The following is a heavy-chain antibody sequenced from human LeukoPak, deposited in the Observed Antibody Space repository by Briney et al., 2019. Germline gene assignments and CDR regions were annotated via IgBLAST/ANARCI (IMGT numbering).Heavy chain of an antibody. CDR3: ARGIGQASGDEDGQQLGRNNWFDP. CDR1: GYSISSGYY. D-gene: IGHD6-13*01. CDR2: GYHIGST. J-gene: IGHJ5*02. V-gene: IGHV4-38-2*02. Sequence: SETLSLTCTVSGYSISSGYYWGWIRQPPGKGLEWIGSGYHIGSTYFNPSLRSRVTILIDIFKNQFSLKMSSVTAADTAIYYCARGIGQASGDEDGQQLGRNNWFDPWGQGTLVTVSS.